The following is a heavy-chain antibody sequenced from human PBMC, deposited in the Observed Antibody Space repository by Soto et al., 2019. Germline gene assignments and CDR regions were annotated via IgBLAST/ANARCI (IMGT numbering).Heavy chain of an antibody. J-gene: IGHJ4*01. D-gene: IGHD3-10*01. CDR1: GFTVSYNY. Sequence: GGSLRLSCAVSGFTVSYNYMNWVRQAPGKGLEWVSVIYRGGDTFYADSVKGRFTISRDNSKNSVYLQMDSLRSEDTAVYYCARDSGYGSGNSVNHYLDYWGHGTQVTVSS. CDR2: IYRGGDT. CDR3: ARDSGYGSGNSVNHYLDY. V-gene: IGHV3-53*01.